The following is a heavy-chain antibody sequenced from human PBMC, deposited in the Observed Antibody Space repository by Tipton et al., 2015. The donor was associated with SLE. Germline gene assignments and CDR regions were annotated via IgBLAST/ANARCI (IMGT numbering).Heavy chain of an antibody. D-gene: IGHD2-2*01. CDR2: ISSSSSTI. J-gene: IGHJ4*02. V-gene: IGHV3-48*01. CDR1: GYTFTSYG. Sequence: SGAEVKKPGASVKVSCKASGYTFTSYGISSVRQAPGKGLEWVSYISSSSSTIYYADSVKGRFTISRDNAKNSLYLQMNSLRAEDTAVYYCARDCSSTSCYGEGIDYWGQGTLVTVSS. CDR3: ARDCSSTSCYGEGIDY.